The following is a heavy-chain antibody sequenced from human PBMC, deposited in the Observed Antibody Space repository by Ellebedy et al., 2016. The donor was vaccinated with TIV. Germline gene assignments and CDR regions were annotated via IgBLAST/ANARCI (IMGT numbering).Heavy chain of an antibody. D-gene: IGHD3-10*01. V-gene: IGHV1-18*04. CDR1: GYTFTGYY. CDR2: ISAYNGDT. Sequence: ASVKVSCKASGYTFTGYYMHWVRQAPGQGLEWMGWISAYNGDTNYAQKVQGTVTMTSDTSTSTAYMELRSLRSDDTAVYYCARWFGELFRDYYFDYWGQGTLVTVSS. CDR3: ARWFGELFRDYYFDY. J-gene: IGHJ4*02.